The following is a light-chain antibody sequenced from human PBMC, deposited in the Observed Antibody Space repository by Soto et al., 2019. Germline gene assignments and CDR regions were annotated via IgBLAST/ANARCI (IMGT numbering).Light chain of an antibody. J-gene: IGLJ1*01. CDR1: SSNIGARSD. CDR2: GNT. Sequence: QSVLTQPPSISGAPGQGVTISCTGSSSNIGARSDVHWYHQLPGPAPKLLSHGNTNRPSGVPGRFSGSKSGTAASLAIAGLQTEDECDHYCQIYDSSLSGLYVFGTGTKVTVL. CDR3: QIYDSSLSGLYV. V-gene: IGLV1-40*01.